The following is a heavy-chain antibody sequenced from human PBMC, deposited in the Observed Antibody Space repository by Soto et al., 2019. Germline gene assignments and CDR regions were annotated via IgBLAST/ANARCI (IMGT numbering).Heavy chain of an antibody. CDR3: ARAYEGDYFDY. D-gene: IGHD3-16*01. CDR2: IYYSGST. CDR1: GGSISSYY. V-gene: IGHV4-59*08. J-gene: IGHJ4*02. Sequence: ASETLSLTCTVSGGSISSYYWSWIRQPPGKGLEWIGYIYYSGSTNYNPSLKSRVTISVDTSKNQFSLKLSSVTAADTAVYYCARAYEGDYFDYWGQGTLVTVSS.